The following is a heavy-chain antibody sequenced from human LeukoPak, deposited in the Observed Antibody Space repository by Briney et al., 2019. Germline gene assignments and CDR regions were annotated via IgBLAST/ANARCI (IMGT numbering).Heavy chain of an antibody. CDR3: ARQADSSGPIHYWYFDL. D-gene: IGHD3-22*01. CDR2: IYTSGST. Sequence: PSETLSLTCTVSGGSISSYYWSWIRQPAGKGLEWIGRIYTSGSTNYNPSLKSRVTMSVDTSKNQFSLKLSSVTAADTAVYYCARQADSSGPIHYWYFDLWGRGTLVTVSS. V-gene: IGHV4-4*07. CDR1: GGSISSYY. J-gene: IGHJ2*01.